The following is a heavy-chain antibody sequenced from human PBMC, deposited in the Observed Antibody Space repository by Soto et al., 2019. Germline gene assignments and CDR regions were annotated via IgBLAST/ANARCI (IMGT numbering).Heavy chain of an antibody. CDR2: IKQEGSEQ. CDR1: GFTFSSYW. CDR3: TSTVVASPGTD. J-gene: IGHJ4*02. V-gene: IGHV3-7*01. D-gene: IGHD1-1*01. Sequence: GGSLRISCAASGFTFSSYWMSWARPAPGKGLEWVANIKQEGSEQYYVDSVKGRFTISRDNAKNSLYLQMNSLRNEDTAVYFCTSTVVASPGTDWGQGTQVTVSS.